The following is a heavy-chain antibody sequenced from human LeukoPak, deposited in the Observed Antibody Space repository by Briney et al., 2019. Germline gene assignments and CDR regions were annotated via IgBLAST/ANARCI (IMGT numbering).Heavy chain of an antibody. J-gene: IGHJ5*02. CDR1: GFILTDYG. CDR2: MSYDGGNK. Sequence: GGSLRLSRAASGFILTDYGMHWVRQAPGKGLDWVAFMSYDGGNKYYADSVKGRFTISRDNSKNTLYSQMNTLRAEDTAVYYCAKVGRNYGDYNGWFDPWGQGTLVTVSS. V-gene: IGHV3-30*18. CDR3: AKVGRNYGDYNGWFDP. D-gene: IGHD4-17*01.